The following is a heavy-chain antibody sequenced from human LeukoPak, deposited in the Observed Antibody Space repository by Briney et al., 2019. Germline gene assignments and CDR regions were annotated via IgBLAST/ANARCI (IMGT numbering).Heavy chain of an antibody. V-gene: IGHV4-31*03. CDR3: ARDRSDSSGYYALTY. Sequence: TLSLTCTVSGDPISSGGYYWSWIRKHPGKGLEWLGYISYSGSTYYNPCRKSRRTISVDTTKNQFSLRLSSVTAADTAVYYCARDRSDSSGYYALTYWGQGSLVTVSS. D-gene: IGHD3-22*01. CDR1: GDPISSGGYY. CDR2: ISYSGST. J-gene: IGHJ4*02.